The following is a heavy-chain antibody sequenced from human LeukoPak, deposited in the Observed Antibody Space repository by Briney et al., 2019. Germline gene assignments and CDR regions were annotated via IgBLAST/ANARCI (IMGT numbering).Heavy chain of an antibody. CDR3: AREKYYYDSSGYYQSHFDY. CDR2: IYYSGIT. CDR1: GGSISSSGCY. D-gene: IGHD3-22*01. Sequence: PSETLSLTCTVSGGSISSSGCYWSWLRQHPGKGLEWIGYIYYSGITYYNPSLKSRLAISVDTSTNQFPLKLSSVLVADTAVYYCAREKYYYDSSGYYQSHFDYGGQGTLVTVSS. J-gene: IGHJ4*02. V-gene: IGHV4-31*03.